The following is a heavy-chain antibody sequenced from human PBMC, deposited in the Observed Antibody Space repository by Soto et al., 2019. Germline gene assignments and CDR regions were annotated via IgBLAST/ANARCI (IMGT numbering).Heavy chain of an antibody. Sequence: QVQLQESGPGLVKPSETLSLTCTVSGGSISSYYWSWIRQPPGKGLEWIGYIYYSGSTNYNPSLKSRLTTAVDPSQNQFSLKLRSVTAADTAVYYCARRYGKNAFDIWGQGTMVTVSS. D-gene: IGHD5-18*01. J-gene: IGHJ3*02. V-gene: IGHV4-59*01. CDR3: ARRYGKNAFDI. CDR2: IYYSGST. CDR1: GGSISSYY.